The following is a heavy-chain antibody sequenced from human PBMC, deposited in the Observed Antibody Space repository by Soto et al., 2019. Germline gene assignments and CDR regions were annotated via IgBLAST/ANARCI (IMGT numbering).Heavy chain of an antibody. CDR1: GFTFSNAW. CDR3: TTEKADYDFWSGYYFLNTKFDY. Sequence: GGSLRLSCAASGFTFSNAWMNWVRQAPGKGLEWVGRIKSKTDGGTTDYAAPVKGRFTISRDDSENTLYLQMNSLKTEDTAVYYCTTEKADYDFWSGYYFLNTKFDYWGQGTLVTVSS. J-gene: IGHJ4*02. CDR2: IKSKTDGGTT. V-gene: IGHV3-15*07. D-gene: IGHD3-3*01.